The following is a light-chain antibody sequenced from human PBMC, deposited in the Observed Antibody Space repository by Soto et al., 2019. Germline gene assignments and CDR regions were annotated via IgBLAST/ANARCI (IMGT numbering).Light chain of an antibody. J-gene: IGKJ2*01. Sequence: IVLTQSPESLAVSLGERATINCKSSQSLLYTSNNKHYLAWYQQKPGQPPKLLIYWPSTRESGVPDRFSGSGSGTYFTLTISTLQAEDVAVYYCQHYYSIPYSFGQGTKLEIK. CDR1: QSLLYTSNNKHY. CDR3: QHYYSIPYS. CDR2: WPS. V-gene: IGKV4-1*01.